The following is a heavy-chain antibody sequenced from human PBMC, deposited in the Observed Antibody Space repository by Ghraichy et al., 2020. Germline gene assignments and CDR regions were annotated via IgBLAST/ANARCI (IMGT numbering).Heavy chain of an antibody. CDR3: ARGGDCNTTSCDRSWFDP. J-gene: IGHJ5*02. V-gene: IGHV4-30-4*07. Sequence: SETLSLTCAVSGGSISSGGYSWSWIRQPPGKGLEWIGYIYYSGNTYYNPSLRSRVTISVDTSKNQFSLKLSSVTAADTAVYYCARGGDCNTTSCDRSWFDPWGQGTLVTVSS. D-gene: IGHD2-2*01. CDR2: IYYSGNT. CDR1: GGSISSGGYS.